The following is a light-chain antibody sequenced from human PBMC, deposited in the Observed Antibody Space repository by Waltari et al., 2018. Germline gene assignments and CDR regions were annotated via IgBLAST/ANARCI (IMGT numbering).Light chain of an antibody. CDR3: LLYMGSGIWV. CDR2: KTN. V-gene: IGLV8-61*01. Sequence: QTVVSQAPTLSVSTGGTVTPPCALRSGSISTTSYPTWYQQSPVQTPHTPVYKTNTRSPGVPDRFSGSTLGNKASLTITGAQAEDESDYYCLLYMGSGIWVFGGGTKLTVL. J-gene: IGLJ3*02. CDR1: SGSISTTSY.